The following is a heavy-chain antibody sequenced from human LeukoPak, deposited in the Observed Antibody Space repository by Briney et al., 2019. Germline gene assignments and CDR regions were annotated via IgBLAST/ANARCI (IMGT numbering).Heavy chain of an antibody. D-gene: IGHD5-12*01. CDR3: ARAAEGLSYSGYDRGENNWFDP. Sequence: PGGSLRLSCAASGFTFSSYSMNWVRQAPGKGLEWVSSISSSSSYIYYADSVKGRFTISRDNAKNSLYLQMNSLRAEDTAVYYCARAAEGLSYSGYDRGENNWFDPWGQGTLVTVSS. J-gene: IGHJ5*02. CDR1: GFTFSSYS. CDR2: ISSSSSYI. V-gene: IGHV3-21*01.